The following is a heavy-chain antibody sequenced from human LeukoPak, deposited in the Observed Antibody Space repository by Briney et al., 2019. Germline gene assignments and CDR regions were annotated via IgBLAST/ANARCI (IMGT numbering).Heavy chain of an antibody. J-gene: IGHJ4*02. CDR2: INHSGST. V-gene: IGHV4-34*01. D-gene: IGHD3-10*01. CDR1: GGSFSGYY. CDR3: ARAGGPPYYFDY. Sequence: SETLSLTCAVYGGSFSGYYWSWIRQPPGKGLEWIGEINHSGSTNYNPSLKSRVTISVDTSKNQFSLKLSSVTAADTAVYYCARAGGPPYYFDYWGQGTLVTVSS.